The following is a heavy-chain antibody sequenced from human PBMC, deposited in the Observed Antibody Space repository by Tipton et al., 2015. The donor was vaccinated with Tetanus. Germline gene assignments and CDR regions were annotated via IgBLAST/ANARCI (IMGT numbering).Heavy chain of an antibody. V-gene: IGHV4-39*02. J-gene: IGHJ3*02. CDR1: GGSISRYY. D-gene: IGHD3-10*01. CDR2: MYNSGAT. Sequence: TLSLTCTISGGSISRYYWAWIRQPPGKGLEWIGTMYNSGATYYNPSLKGRVTISGDTSKNLFSLTSVTASDTAVYYCARPEASGRARGFDIWGQGTKVTVSP. CDR3: ARPEASGRARGFDI.